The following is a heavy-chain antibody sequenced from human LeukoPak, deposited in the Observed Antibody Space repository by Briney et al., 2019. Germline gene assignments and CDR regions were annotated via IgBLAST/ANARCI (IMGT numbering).Heavy chain of an antibody. CDR2: ISSSSSTI. V-gene: IGHV3-48*01. J-gene: IGHJ4*02. D-gene: IGHD3-10*01. Sequence: GGSLRLSCAASGFTFSNYNMNWVRQAPGKGLEWVSYISSSSSTIYYADSVKGRCTISRDNAKNSLYLQMNSLRAEDTAVYYCAKDHYYGSGSSYKDYWGRGSLVTVSS. CDR1: GFTFSNYN. CDR3: AKDHYYGSGSSYKDY.